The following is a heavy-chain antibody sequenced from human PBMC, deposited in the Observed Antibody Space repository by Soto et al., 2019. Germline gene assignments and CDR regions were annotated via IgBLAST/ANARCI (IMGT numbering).Heavy chain of an antibody. CDR3: ARDQAPRGLIATNWFDP. V-gene: IGHV3-33*01. D-gene: IGHD3-22*01. CDR2: IWYDGSNK. CDR1: GFTFSSYG. J-gene: IGHJ5*02. Sequence: QVQLVESGGGVVQPGRSLRLSCAASGFTFSSYGMHWVRQAPGKGLEWGAVIWYDGSNKYYADSVKGRFTISRDNSKNTLYLEMNCLRAEGTAVYYCARDQAPRGLIATNWFDPWGQGNLVTVSS.